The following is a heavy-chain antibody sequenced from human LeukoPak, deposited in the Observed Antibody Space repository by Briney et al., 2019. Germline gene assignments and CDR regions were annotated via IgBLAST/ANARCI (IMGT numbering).Heavy chain of an antibody. Sequence: GESLKISCKGSGDSFTSYWIGWVRPMPGKGLEWMGIIYPGDSDTRYSPSFQGQVTISADKSISTAYLQWSSLKASDTAMYYCARLGVVITDPFDYWGQGTLVTVSS. J-gene: IGHJ4*02. CDR3: ARLGVVITDPFDY. CDR2: IYPGDSDT. D-gene: IGHD3-22*01. CDR1: GDSFTSYW. V-gene: IGHV5-51*01.